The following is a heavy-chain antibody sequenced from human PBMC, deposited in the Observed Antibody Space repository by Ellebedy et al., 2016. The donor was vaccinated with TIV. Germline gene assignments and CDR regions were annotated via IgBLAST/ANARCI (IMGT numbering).Heavy chain of an antibody. CDR2: IYQDGSQM. CDR3: ARRGSYGDYAVQINSWLDP. Sequence: GESLKISCAASGFSFRSYWMTWVRQAPGKGLEWVANIYQDGSQMFYLDSVKGRFTVSRDNAKNSLYLQMNSLRAEDTAVYFCARRGSYGDYAVQINSWLDPWGRGTLVSVSS. CDR1: GFSFRSYW. V-gene: IGHV3-7*01. D-gene: IGHD4-17*01. J-gene: IGHJ5*02.